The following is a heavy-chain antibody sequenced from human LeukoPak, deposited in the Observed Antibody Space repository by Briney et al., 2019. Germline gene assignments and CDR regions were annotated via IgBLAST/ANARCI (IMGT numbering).Heavy chain of an antibody. V-gene: IGHV3-48*01. J-gene: IGHJ6*03. CDR3: ARVLRYCSGGNCYSGGLGYMDV. Sequence: PGGSLRLSCAASGFTFSSYSMNWVRQAPGEGLGWVSYISSSSSTIYYADSVKGRFTISRDNTKNSLYLQMSSLRAEDTAVYYCARVLRYCSGGNCYSGGLGYMDVWGKGTTVTISS. CDR1: GFTFSSYS. CDR2: ISSSSSTI. D-gene: IGHD2-15*01.